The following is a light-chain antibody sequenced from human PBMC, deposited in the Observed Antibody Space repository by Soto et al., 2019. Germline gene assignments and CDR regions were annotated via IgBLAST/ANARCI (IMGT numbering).Light chain of an antibody. V-gene: IGKV3-20*01. CDR3: QQDGSSPNT. J-gene: IGKJ2*01. Sequence: EIGLTQSPGTLSLSPGERATLSCRASQSVSSSYLAWYQQKPGQAPRLLIYGASIRATGIPDRFSGSGSGTDFTLTISRLEPEDFAVYYCQQDGSSPNTFGQGTKLEIK. CDR2: GAS. CDR1: QSVSSSY.